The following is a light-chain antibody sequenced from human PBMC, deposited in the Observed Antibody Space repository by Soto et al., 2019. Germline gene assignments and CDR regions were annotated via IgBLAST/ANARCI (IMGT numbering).Light chain of an antibody. V-gene: IGLV2-8*01. CDR1: SSDVGGYDY. J-gene: IGLJ2*01. CDR2: EVS. Sequence: QSALTQPPSASGSPGQSVTVSCTGTSSDVGGYDYVSWYQQHPGKAPKLMIYEVSKRPSGVPARFSGSKSGNTASLTVSGLQAEDEAHYYCASYAGSNNAVFGGGTKLTVL. CDR3: ASYAGSNNAV.